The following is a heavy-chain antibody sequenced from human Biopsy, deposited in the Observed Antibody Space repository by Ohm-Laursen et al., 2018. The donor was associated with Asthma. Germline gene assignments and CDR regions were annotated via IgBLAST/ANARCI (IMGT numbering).Heavy chain of an antibody. D-gene: IGHD6-19*01. J-gene: IGHJ4*02. CDR1: RFTYA. V-gene: IGHV3-30-3*01. CDR3: AREGVAGTHIED. CDR2: ISYDGSSI. Sequence: SLRLSCAASRFTYAMYWVRQAPGKGLEWVAVISYDGSSIYYADSVKGRFTISRDNSKNTLSLQMNSLTAEDTAVYYCAREGVAGTHIEDWGQGTLVTVSS.